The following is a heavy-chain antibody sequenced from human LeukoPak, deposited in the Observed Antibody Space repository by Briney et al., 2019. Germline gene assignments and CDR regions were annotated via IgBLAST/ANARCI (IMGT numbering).Heavy chain of an antibody. CDR3: ARGNYYDSSGYTTFFDY. CDR2: IYHSGST. Sequence: SETLSLTCTVSGYSISSGYYWGWIRQPPGKGLEWIGSIYHSGSTYYNPSLKSRVTISVDTSKNQFSLKLSSVTAADTAVYYCARGNYYDSSGYTTFFDYWGQGTLVTVSS. V-gene: IGHV4-38-2*02. D-gene: IGHD3-22*01. J-gene: IGHJ4*02. CDR1: GYSISSGYY.